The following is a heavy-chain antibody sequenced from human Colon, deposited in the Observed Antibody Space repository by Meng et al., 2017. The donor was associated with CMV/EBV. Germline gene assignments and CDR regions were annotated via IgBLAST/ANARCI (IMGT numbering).Heavy chain of an antibody. CDR1: GFTFSSYE. Sequence: GESLKISCSASGFTFSSYEMNWVRQAPGKGLEWVSYISSSGSTIYYAESAKGRFTISRDTSQNTVFLQMDTLRVEDTAIYYCARVSSAGLALDVWGQGTMVTVSS. CDR3: ARVSSAGLALDV. J-gene: IGHJ3*01. CDR2: ISSSGSTI. V-gene: IGHV3-48*03. D-gene: IGHD6-19*01.